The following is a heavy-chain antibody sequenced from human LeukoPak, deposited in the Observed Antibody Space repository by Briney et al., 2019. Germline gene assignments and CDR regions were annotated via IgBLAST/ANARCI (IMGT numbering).Heavy chain of an antibody. V-gene: IGHV4-39*07. D-gene: IGHD6-19*01. J-gene: IGHJ2*01. CDR3: ASGSGAGYISGWSQPYWYFDL. CDR2: ISYSGNT. Sequence: SETLSLTCTVSGGSISRYYWSWIRQPPGKGLEWIGSISYSGNTYYNPSLKSRVSISVDTSKNQFSLRLNSVTAADTAVYYCASGSGAGYISGWSQPYWYFDLWGRGTLVTVSS. CDR1: GGSISRYY.